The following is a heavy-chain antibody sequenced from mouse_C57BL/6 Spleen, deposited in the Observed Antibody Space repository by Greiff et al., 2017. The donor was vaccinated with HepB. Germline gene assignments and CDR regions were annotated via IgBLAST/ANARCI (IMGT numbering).Heavy chain of an antibody. D-gene: IGHD1-1*01. CDR2: IDPETGGT. V-gene: IGHV1-15*01. Sequence: QVQLQQSGAELVRPGASVTLSCKASGYTFTDYEMHWVKQTPVHGLEWIGAIDPETGGTAYNQKFKGKAILTADKSSSTAYMELRSLTSEDSAVYYCTRLTYYGTYYFDYWCKGTTLTVSS. J-gene: IGHJ2*01. CDR1: GYTFTDYE. CDR3: TRLTYYGTYYFDY.